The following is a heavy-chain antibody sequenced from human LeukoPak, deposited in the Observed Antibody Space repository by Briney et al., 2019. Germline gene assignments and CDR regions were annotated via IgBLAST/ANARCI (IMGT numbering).Heavy chain of an antibody. CDR2: ISGSGGST. CDR1: GITLSNYG. D-gene: IGHD3/OR15-3a*01. Sequence: GGSLRLSGAVSGITLSNYGMSWVRQAPGKGLEWVAVISGSGGSTNYADSVKGRFTISRDNPKTTLYLKMNSLRAEETAFYFCAKRGVVIRVILVGFHKEAYYFASWGQGALVTVSS. J-gene: IGHJ4*02. V-gene: IGHV3-23*01. CDR3: AKRGVVIRVILVGFHKEAYYFAS.